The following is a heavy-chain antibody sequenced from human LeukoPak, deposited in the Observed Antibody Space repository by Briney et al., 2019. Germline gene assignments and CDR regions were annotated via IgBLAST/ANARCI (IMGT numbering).Heavy chain of an antibody. Sequence: GGSLRLSCAASGFTFSSYAMSWVRQAPGKGLEWVSAISGSGGSTYYADSVKGRFTISRDNSKNTLYLQMNSLRAEDTAVYYCAKVQQQLLRPEYSQHWGQGTLVTVSS. CDR1: GFTFSSYA. D-gene: IGHD6-13*01. J-gene: IGHJ1*01. CDR3: AKVQQQLLRPEYSQH. V-gene: IGHV3-23*01. CDR2: ISGSGGST.